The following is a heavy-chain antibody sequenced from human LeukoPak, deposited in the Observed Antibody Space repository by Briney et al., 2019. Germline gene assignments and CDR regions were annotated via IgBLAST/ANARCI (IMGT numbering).Heavy chain of an antibody. V-gene: IGHV1-46*01. J-gene: IGHJ4*02. CDR3: ARGRDDYNYFDY. D-gene: IGHD5-24*01. CDR1: GYTFTSYY. CDR2: IHPSGGST. Sequence: ASVKVSCKASGYTFTSYYMHWVRQAPGQGLEWMGIIHPSGGSTTYAQKFQGRVTMTRDTSTSTVYMELSSLRSEDTAVYCCARGRDDYNYFDYWGQGTLVTVSS.